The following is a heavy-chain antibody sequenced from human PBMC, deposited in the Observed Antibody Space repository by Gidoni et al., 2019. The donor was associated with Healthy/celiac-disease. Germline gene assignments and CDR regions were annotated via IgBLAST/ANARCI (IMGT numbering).Heavy chain of an antibody. V-gene: IGHV2-5*02. J-gene: IGHJ4*02. CDR3: AHRGWNYEVGEFDY. D-gene: IGHD1-7*01. Sequence: QITLKESGPTLVKPTQTLTLTCTFSGFSLSTSGVGVGWIRQPPGKALEWLALIYWDDDKRYSPSLKSRLTITKDTSKNQVVLTMTNMDPVDTATYYCAHRGWNYEVGEFDYWGQGTLVTVSS. CDR1: GFSLSTSGVG. CDR2: IYWDDDK.